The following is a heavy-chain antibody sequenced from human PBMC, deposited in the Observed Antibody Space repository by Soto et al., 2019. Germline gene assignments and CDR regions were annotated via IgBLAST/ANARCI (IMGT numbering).Heavy chain of an antibody. CDR2: IIPIFGTA. V-gene: IGHV1-69*06. CDR3: SCNKYDRSASYDWYLGL. J-gene: IGHJ2*01. D-gene: IGHD3-22*01. CDR1: EDTFRNYA. Sequence: QVELVQSGAEVKKPGSSVKVSCQASEDTFRNYAISWVRQAPGQGLAWMGGIIPIFGTANYAQKCQGRVTITADTSANTVYLDLSSLRSEATAVSYCSCNKYDRSASYDWYLGLWGRGTLVTVSS.